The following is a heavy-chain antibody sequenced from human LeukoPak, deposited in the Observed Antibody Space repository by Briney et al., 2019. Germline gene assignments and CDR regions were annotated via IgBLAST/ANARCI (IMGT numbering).Heavy chain of an antibody. CDR1: GGSISSSSYY. CDR2: IYYSGLT. J-gene: IGHJ4*02. Sequence: PSETLSLTCTVSGGSISSSSYYWGWIRQPPRKGLGWSVSIYYSGLTYYNPYLKSRVHISVDTSKNQFSLKLSSVTNADTAVYYCARRVIGGNSGYFDYWGQGTMVSDCS. D-gene: IGHD4-23*01. V-gene: IGHV4-39*01. CDR3: ARRVIGGNSGYFDY.